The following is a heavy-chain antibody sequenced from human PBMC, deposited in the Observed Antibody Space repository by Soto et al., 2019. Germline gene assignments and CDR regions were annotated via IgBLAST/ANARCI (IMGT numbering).Heavy chain of an antibody. CDR3: VKDSGGYCRGGGCYLDY. V-gene: IGHV3-9*01. CDR1: GFTFGDYA. D-gene: IGHD2-15*01. Sequence: EVQLVESGGGLVQPGRSLRLSCVGSGFTFGDYAMHWARQTPGKGLEWVSGISWNSGTIDYADSVKGRFTISRDNAKNSLYLQMNSLRDDDTALYYCVKDSGGYCRGGGCYLDYWGQGTLVSVSS. J-gene: IGHJ4*02. CDR2: ISWNSGTI.